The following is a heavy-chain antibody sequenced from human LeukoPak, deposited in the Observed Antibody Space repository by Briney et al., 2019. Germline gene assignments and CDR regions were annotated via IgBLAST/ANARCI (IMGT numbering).Heavy chain of an antibody. CDR1: GFTFSSYT. Sequence: PGGSLRLSCAASGFTFSSYTMNWVRQAPGKGLEWVAVISYDGSNKYYADSVKGRFTISRDNSKNTQYLQMNSLRAEDTAVYYCAKDFYYYDSSGLATADYWGQGTLVTVSS. D-gene: IGHD3-22*01. CDR3: AKDFYYYDSSGLATADY. V-gene: IGHV3-30*18. J-gene: IGHJ4*02. CDR2: ISYDGSNK.